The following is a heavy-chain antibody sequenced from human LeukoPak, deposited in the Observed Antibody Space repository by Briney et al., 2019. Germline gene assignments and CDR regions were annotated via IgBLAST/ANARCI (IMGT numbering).Heavy chain of an antibody. V-gene: IGHV3-23*01. CDR1: GFTFSSYG. CDR2: ISGSGGST. CDR3: AKDPARSPEIVVVIVDY. Sequence: PGGSLRLSCAASGFTFSSYGMSWVRQAPGKGLEWVSAISGSGGSTYYADSVKGRFTISRDNSKNTLYLQMNSLRAEDTAVYYCAKDPARSPEIVVVIVDYWGQGTLVTVSS. D-gene: IGHD3-22*01. J-gene: IGHJ4*02.